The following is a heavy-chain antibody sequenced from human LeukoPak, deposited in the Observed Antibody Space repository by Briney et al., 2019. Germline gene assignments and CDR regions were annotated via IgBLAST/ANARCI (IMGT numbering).Heavy chain of an antibody. J-gene: IGHJ3*02. CDR2: MNPNSGNT. D-gene: IGHD4-23*01. Sequence: GASVKVSCKASGYTFTSYDINWVRQATGQGLEWMGWMNPNSGNTGYAQKFQGRVTMTRNTSISTAYMELSRLRSDDTAVYYCAKGGNPVLSVAFDIWGQGTMVTVSS. CDR1: GYTFTSYD. V-gene: IGHV1-8*01. CDR3: AKGGNPVLSVAFDI.